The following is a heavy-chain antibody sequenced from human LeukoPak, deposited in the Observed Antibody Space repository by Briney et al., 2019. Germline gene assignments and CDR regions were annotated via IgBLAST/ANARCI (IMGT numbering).Heavy chain of an antibody. J-gene: IGHJ4*02. D-gene: IGHD1-26*01. V-gene: IGHV1-18*01. CDR1: GYTFSDYG. CDR3: GRSREGLYSGSSLDY. CDR2: ISGYNGNT. Sequence: ASVKVSCKASGYTFSDYGISWVRQAPGQGLEWMGWISGYNGNTNYAQKLQGRVTMTRDTSTWTTYMELRSLKSDDTAVYYCGRSREGLYSGSSLDYWGQGTLVIVSS.